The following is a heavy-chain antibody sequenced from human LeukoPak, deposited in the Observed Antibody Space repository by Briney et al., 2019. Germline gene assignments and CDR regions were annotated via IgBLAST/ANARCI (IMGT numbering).Heavy chain of an antibody. CDR3: ARELDDILTGYSN. D-gene: IGHD3-9*01. Sequence: PGGSLRLSCAASGFTFSSYWMSWVRQAPGKGLEWVANIKQDGSEKYYVDSVKGRFTISRDNAKNSLYLQMNSLRAEDTAVYYCARELDDILTGYSNWGQGTLVTVSS. CDR2: IKQDGSEK. CDR1: GFTFSSYW. J-gene: IGHJ4*02. V-gene: IGHV3-7*01.